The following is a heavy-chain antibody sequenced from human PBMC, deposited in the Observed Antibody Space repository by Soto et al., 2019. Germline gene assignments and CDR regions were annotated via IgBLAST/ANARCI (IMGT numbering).Heavy chain of an antibody. CDR2: ISGSGGST. Sequence: EVQLLESGGGLVQPGGSLRLSCAASGFTFSSYAMSWVRQAPGKGLEWVSAISGSGGSTYYADSVKGRFTISRDNSKNTLYLQMNSLRAEDTAVYYCAKDAPISKSGYSYGPYYFDYWGQGTLVTVSS. V-gene: IGHV3-23*01. J-gene: IGHJ4*02. CDR3: AKDAPISKSGYSYGPYYFDY. CDR1: GFTFSSYA. D-gene: IGHD5-18*01.